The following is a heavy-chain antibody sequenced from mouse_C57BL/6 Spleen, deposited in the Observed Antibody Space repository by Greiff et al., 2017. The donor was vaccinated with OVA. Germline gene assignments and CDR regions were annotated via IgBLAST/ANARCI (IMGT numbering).Heavy chain of an antibody. Sequence: EVKVVESGGGLVKPGGSLKLSCAASGFTFSDYGMHWVRQAPEKGLEWVAYISSGSSTIYYADTVKGRFTISRDNAKNTLFLQMTSLRSEDTAMYYCARNYYGSRGGGYFDVWGTGTTVTVSS. J-gene: IGHJ1*03. V-gene: IGHV5-17*01. D-gene: IGHD1-1*01. CDR3: ARNYYGSRGGGYFDV. CDR2: ISSGSSTI. CDR1: GFTFSDYG.